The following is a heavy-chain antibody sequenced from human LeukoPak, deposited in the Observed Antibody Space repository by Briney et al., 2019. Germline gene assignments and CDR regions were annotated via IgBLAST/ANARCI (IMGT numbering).Heavy chain of an antibody. V-gene: IGHV3-30-3*01. CDR1: GFTFSSYA. CDR2: ISYDGSNK. J-gene: IGHJ4*02. CDR3: AREFHNDSSCPFDY. D-gene: IGHD3-22*01. Sequence: GRSLRLSCAASGFTFSSYAMHWVRQAPGNGLEWVAVISYDGSNKYYADSVKGRFTISRDNSKNTLYLQMNSLRAEDTAVYYCAREFHNDSSCPFDYWGQGTLVTVSS.